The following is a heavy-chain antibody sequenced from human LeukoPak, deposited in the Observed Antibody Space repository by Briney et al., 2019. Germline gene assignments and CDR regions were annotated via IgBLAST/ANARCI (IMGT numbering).Heavy chain of an antibody. D-gene: IGHD1-14*01. CDR2: ISSSSSYI. CDR3: ASSDHSWFDP. V-gene: IGHV3-21*01. CDR1: GLTFSSYS. J-gene: IGHJ5*02. Sequence: GGSLRLSCAASGLTFSSYSMNWVRQAPGKGLEWVSSISSSSSYIYYADSVKGRFTISRDNAKNSLYLQMNSLRAEDTAVYYCASSDHSWFDPWGQGTLVTVSS.